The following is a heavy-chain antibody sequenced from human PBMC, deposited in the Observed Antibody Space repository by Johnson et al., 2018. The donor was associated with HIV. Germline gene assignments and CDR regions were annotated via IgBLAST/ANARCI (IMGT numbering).Heavy chain of an antibody. D-gene: IGHD1-26*01. J-gene: IGHJ3*02. V-gene: IGHV3-11*04. Sequence: QMLLVESGGGVVQPGGSLRLSCAASGFTFSDYYMNWIRQAPGKGLEWVSYISSSGSTIYYADSVKGRFTISRDKAKNSLYLQMNSLRAEDTAVYYCARSIVGAIVDAFDIWGQGKMVTVSS. CDR3: ARSIVGAIVDAFDI. CDR2: ISSSGSTI. CDR1: GFTFSDYY.